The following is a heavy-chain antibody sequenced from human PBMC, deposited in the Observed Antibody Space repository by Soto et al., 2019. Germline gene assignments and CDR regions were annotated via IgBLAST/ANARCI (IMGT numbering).Heavy chain of an antibody. V-gene: IGHV3-23*01. CDR2: ISGSGGST. Sequence: GGSLRLSCAASGFTFSSYAMSWVRQAPGKGLEWVSAISGSGGSTYYADSVKGRFTISRDNSKNTLYLQMNSLRAEDTAVYYCAKGSCSSTSCYVFDPWGQGTLVTVSS. CDR1: GFTFSSYA. D-gene: IGHD2-2*01. J-gene: IGHJ5*02. CDR3: AKGSCSSTSCYVFDP.